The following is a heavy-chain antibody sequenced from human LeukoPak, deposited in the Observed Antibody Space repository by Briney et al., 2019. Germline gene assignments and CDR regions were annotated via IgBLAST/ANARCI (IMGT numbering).Heavy chain of an antibody. V-gene: IGHV3-15*01. CDR1: GFTFSNAW. CDR3: TTSPKYGWFDP. Sequence: PGGSLRLSCAASGFTFSNAWMSWVRQAPGKGLEWVGRIKSKTDGGTTDYAAPVKGRFTTSRDDSKNTLYLQMNSLKTEDTAVYYCTTSPKYGWFDPWGQGTLVTVSS. CDR2: IKSKTDGGTT. J-gene: IGHJ5*02. D-gene: IGHD2/OR15-2a*01.